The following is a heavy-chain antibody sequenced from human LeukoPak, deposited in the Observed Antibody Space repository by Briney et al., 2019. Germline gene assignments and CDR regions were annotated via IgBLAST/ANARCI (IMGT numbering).Heavy chain of an antibody. J-gene: IGHJ4*02. CDR1: GYSISSGYY. D-gene: IGHD1-1*01. V-gene: IGHV4-61*02. CDR2: IYTSGST. CDR3: ARDDNWNDGPFDY. Sequence: SETLSLTCSVSGYSISSGYYWSWIRQPAGKGLEWIGRIYTSGSTNYNPSLKSRVTISVDTSKNQFSLKLSSVTAADTAVYYCARDDNWNDGPFDYWGQGTLVTVPS.